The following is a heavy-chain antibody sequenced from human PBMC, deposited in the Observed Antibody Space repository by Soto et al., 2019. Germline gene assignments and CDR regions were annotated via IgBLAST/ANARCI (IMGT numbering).Heavy chain of an antibody. V-gene: IGHV3-15*01. CDR2: IKSKTDGGTT. CDR3: TTAGSGSFGDFDY. Sequence: GGSLRVSCAASGFTFSNAWMSWVRQAPGKGLEWVGRIKSKTDGGTTDYAAPVKGRFTISRDDSKNTLYLQMNSLKTEDTAVYYCTTAGSGSFGDFDYWGQGTLVTVSS. CDR1: GFTFSNAW. J-gene: IGHJ4*02. D-gene: IGHD3-10*01.